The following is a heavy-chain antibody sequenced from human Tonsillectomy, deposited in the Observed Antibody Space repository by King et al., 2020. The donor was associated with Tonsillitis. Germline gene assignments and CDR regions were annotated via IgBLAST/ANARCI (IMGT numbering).Heavy chain of an antibody. Sequence: LQLQESGPGLVKPSETLSLTCTVSGGSISSSSDYWGWIRQPPGKGLEWIGSIYYTGSTYYNPSLKSRVTISVDTSKNQFSLKLSSVTAADTAVYYCARTQEGEYYFDYWGQGTLVTVSS. CDR3: ARTQEGEYYFDY. CDR2: IYYTGST. V-gene: IGHV4-39*07. CDR1: GGSISSSSDY. J-gene: IGHJ4*02.